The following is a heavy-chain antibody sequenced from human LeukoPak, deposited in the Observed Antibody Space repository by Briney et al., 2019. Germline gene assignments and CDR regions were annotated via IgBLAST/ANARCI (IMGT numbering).Heavy chain of an antibody. CDR3: AKDLGWELPAEAY. Sequence: GSLRLSCVASGFTFKNFVMNWVRQAPGKGLEWLATIYGSGVSISYADSVKGRFTISRDNSNNTLYLQMNSLRAEDTAMYYCAKDLGWELPAEAYWGQGILVTVSS. CDR2: IYGSGVSI. J-gene: IGHJ4*02. V-gene: IGHV3-23*01. CDR1: GFTFKNFV. D-gene: IGHD1-26*01.